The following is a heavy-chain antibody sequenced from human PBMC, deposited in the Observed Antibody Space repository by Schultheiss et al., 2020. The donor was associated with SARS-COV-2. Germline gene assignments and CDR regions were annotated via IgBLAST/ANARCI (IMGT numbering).Heavy chain of an antibody. D-gene: IGHD6-19*01. Sequence: GESLKISCEGSGYSFTAYWIAWVRQMPGKGLEWMGIIYPGEGDSETRYSPSFQGHVTISADKSISTAYLQWSSLKASDTAMYYCARGSGAVATTWNYFDFWGQGTLVTVSS. J-gene: IGHJ4*02. CDR3: ARGSGAVATTWNYFDF. CDR2: IYPGEGDSET. V-gene: IGHV5-51*01. CDR1: GYSFTAYW.